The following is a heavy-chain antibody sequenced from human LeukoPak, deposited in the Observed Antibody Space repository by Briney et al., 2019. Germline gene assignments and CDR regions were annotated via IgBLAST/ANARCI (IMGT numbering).Heavy chain of an antibody. CDR3: ASDREYYYGSGSFDY. D-gene: IGHD3-10*01. Sequence: PGGSLRLSCAASGFTFSSYWMSRVRQAPGKGLEWVANINQDGSERYYVDSVKGRFTISRDNAKNSLYLQMNSLRAEDTAVYYCASDREYYYGSGSFDYWGQGTLVTVSA. V-gene: IGHV3-7*04. CDR1: GFTFSSYW. J-gene: IGHJ4*02. CDR2: INQDGSER.